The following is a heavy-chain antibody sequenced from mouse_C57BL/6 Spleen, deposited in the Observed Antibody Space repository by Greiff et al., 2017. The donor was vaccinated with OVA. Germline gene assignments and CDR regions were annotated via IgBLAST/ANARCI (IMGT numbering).Heavy chain of an antibody. J-gene: IGHJ4*01. Sequence: VMLVESGPGLVKPSQSLFLTCSITGFPITSGYYWIWIRQSPGKPLEWMGYITHSGETFYNPSLQSPISITRETSKNQFFLQLNSVTTEDTAMYYCAGDRADYYASSYEGYYAMDYWGQGTSVTVSS. D-gene: IGHD1-1*01. CDR1: GFPITSGYY. V-gene: IGHV12-3*01. CDR2: ITHSGET. CDR3: AGDRADYYASSYEGYYAMDY.